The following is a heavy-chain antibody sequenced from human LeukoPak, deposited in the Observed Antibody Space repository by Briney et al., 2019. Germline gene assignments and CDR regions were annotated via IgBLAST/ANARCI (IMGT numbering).Heavy chain of an antibody. Sequence: GASVKVSRRASGYTFTTYGLTWVRQAPGQGLESMGWISAYNGITNYAQKFQGRVTMTTDTSTSTGYMELRSLRSDDTAVYYCARQVDSSMALPDHWGQGTLVTVSS. V-gene: IGHV1-18*01. CDR1: GYTFTTYG. J-gene: IGHJ4*02. CDR2: ISAYNGIT. D-gene: IGHD3-22*01. CDR3: ARQVDSSMALPDH.